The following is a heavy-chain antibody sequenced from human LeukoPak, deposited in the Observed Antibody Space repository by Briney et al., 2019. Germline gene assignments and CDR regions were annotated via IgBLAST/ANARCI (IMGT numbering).Heavy chain of an antibody. J-gene: IGHJ5*02. CDR3: ARVVRPVRGGSYPYRSWAVWFDP. CDR1: GFTFSSYW. Sequence: GGSLRLSCAASGFTFSSYWMSWVRQAPGKGLEWVANIKQDGSEKYYVDSVKGRFTISRDNAKNSLYLQMNSLRAEDTAVYYCARVVRPVRGGSYPYRSWAVWFDPWGQGTLVTVSS. V-gene: IGHV3-7*03. D-gene: IGHD1-26*01. CDR2: IKQDGSEK.